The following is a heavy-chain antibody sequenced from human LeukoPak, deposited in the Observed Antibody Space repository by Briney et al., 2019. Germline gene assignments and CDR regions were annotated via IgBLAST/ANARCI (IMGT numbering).Heavy chain of an antibody. V-gene: IGHV1-2*02. J-gene: IGHJ3*02. CDR2: INPGSGDT. CDR1: GYTFTDYY. D-gene: IGHD3-10*01. CDR3: ARLDLWFGELSGAFDI. Sequence: ASVKVSCKGSGYTFTDYYMHWVRQAPGQGPEWMGLINPGSGDTNYAQKFQGRVTMTRDMSISTAYMELSSLRSDDTAVYYCARLDLWFGELSGAFDIWGQGTMVTVAS.